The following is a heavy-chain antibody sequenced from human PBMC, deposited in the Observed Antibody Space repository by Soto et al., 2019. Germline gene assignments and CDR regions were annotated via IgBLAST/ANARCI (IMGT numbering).Heavy chain of an antibody. CDR1: GGSISSYY. CDR2: IYYSGST. Sequence: SETLSLTCTVSGGSISSYYWSWIRQPPGKGLEWIGYIYYSGSTNYNPSLKSRVTISVDTSKNQFSLKLSSVTAADTAVYYCAREVGGDYVRAFGIWGQGTMVTVSS. CDR3: AREVGGDYVRAFGI. D-gene: IGHD4-17*01. V-gene: IGHV4-59*01. J-gene: IGHJ3*02.